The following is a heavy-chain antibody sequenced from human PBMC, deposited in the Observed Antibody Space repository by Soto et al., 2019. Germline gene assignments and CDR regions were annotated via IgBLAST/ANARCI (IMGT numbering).Heavy chain of an antibody. D-gene: IGHD3-10*01. J-gene: IGHJ6*02. CDR2: INPNGGST. CDR1: GYTFTGYY. Sequence: ASVKVSCKASGYTFTGYYMHWVRQAPGQGLEGMGWINPNGGSTNYAQKFQGRVTMTRDTSTSTVYMELSSLRSEDTAVYYCAREEDGSGSYYNNGYYYYGMDVWGQGSTVTVSS. V-gene: IGHV1-46*01. CDR3: AREEDGSGSYYNNGYYYYGMDV.